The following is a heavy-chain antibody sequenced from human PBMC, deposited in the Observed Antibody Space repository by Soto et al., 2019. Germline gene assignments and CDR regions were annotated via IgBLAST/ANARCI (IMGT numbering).Heavy chain of an antibody. CDR3: TASLGYYDFWSRYSYIDY. CDR2: IFSNDEK. D-gene: IGHD3-3*01. V-gene: IGHV2-26*01. Sequence: QVTLKESGPVLVKPTETLTVTSTVSGFSLSNARVGLSWIRQPPGKALESLAQIFSNDEKVYSTSLKSRLTISKETCKSQVVLTMTNMDPVGTSTYYCTASLGYYDFWSRYSYIDYWGQGTLVSVSS. J-gene: IGHJ4*02. CDR1: GFSLSNARVG.